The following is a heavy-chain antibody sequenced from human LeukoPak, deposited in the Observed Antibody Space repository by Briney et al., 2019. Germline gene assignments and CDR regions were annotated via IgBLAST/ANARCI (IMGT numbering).Heavy chain of an antibody. CDR2: IQIDGSST. V-gene: IGHV3-74*01. CDR1: GFTFSRYW. J-gene: IGHJ2*01. CDR3: SRVLPGGSRSLDL. D-gene: IGHD1-26*01. Sequence: GGSLRLSCAASGFTFSRYWMHWVRQAPGKGLEWVSRIQIDGSSTNYADSVKGRFSISGDNDKNMLYLQMHSLRAEDTAMYYCSRVLPGGSRSLDLWGLGTLVIVSS.